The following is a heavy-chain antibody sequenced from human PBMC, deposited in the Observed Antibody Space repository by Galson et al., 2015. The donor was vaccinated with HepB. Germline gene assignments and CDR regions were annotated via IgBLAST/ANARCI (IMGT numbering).Heavy chain of an antibody. Sequence: SLRLSCAASGFTFSSYAMHWVRQAPGKGLEWVAVISYEGSNKYYADSVKGRFTISRDNSKNTLYLQMNSLRAEDTAVYYCARDGSTGYSSSWWHDAFDIWGQGTMVTVSS. D-gene: IGHD6-13*01. V-gene: IGHV3-30*04. J-gene: IGHJ3*02. CDR2: ISYEGSNK. CDR3: ARDGSTGYSSSWWHDAFDI. CDR1: GFTFSSYA.